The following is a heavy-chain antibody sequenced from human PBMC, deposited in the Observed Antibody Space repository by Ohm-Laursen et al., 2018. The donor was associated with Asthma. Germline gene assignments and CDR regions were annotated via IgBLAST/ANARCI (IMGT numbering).Heavy chain of an antibody. CDR2: ITSYSSTT. Sequence: SLRLSCAASGFTFSSYSMNWVRKAPGKGLEWVSYITSYSSTTNYADSVKGRFTISRDNAKNSLYLQMNSLRAQDTAVYYCAVRTTSAGFDVWGQGTTVTVSS. D-gene: IGHD1-1*01. CDR1: GFTFSSYS. V-gene: IGHV3-48*01. J-gene: IGHJ6*02. CDR3: AVRTTSAGFDV.